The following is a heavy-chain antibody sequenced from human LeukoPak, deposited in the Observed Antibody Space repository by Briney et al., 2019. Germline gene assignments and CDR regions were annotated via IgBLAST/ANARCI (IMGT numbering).Heavy chain of an antibody. V-gene: IGHV3-30*03. CDR3: ARDFRVGSGYDYNYFGY. J-gene: IGHJ4*02. CDR1: GFTFSSYG. Sequence: GGSLRLSCAASGFTFSSYGMHWVRQAPGKGLEWVAVISYDGSNKYYADSVKGRFTISRDNSKNTLYLQMNSLRAEDTAVYYCARDFRVGSGYDYNYFGYWGQGTLVTVSS. D-gene: IGHD5-12*01. CDR2: ISYDGSNK.